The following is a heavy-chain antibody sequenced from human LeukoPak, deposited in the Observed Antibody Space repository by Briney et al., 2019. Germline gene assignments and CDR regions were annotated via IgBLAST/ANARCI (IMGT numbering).Heavy chain of an antibody. CDR2: INDSGRT. CDR3: ARRWNYGRNYYIDV. Sequence: ASETLSLTCAVYGVSFSNYYWSWIRQPPGRGLEWIGEINDSGRTNYNPSLMSRVTFSVDTSKNQFSLRLTSVTATDTAVYYCARRWNYGRNYYIDVWGNGATVSVSS. V-gene: IGHV4-34*01. CDR1: GVSFSNYY. J-gene: IGHJ6*03. D-gene: IGHD1-7*01.